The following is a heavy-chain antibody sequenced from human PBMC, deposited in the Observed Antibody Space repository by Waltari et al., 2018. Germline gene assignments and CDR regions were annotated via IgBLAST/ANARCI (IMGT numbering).Heavy chain of an antibody. CDR2: IYYSGST. D-gene: IGHD1-26*01. CDR1: GGSISSYY. CDR3: AREGGATQNDAFDI. J-gene: IGHJ3*02. V-gene: IGHV4-59*01. Sequence: QVQLQESGPGLVKPSETLSLTCTVSGGSISSYYWSWIRQPPGKGLEWIGYIYYSGSTNYNPSLKSRVTISVDTSKNQFSLKLGSVTAADTAVYYCAREGGATQNDAFDIWGQGTMVTVSS.